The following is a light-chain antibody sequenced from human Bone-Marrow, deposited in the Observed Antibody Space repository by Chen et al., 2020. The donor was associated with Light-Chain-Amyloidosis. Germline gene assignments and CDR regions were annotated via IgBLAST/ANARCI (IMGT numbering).Light chain of an antibody. CDR2: RDT. Sequence: SYELTQPPSVSVSPGQTARITCSGDDLPTKYAYWYQQKLGQAPVLVIHRDTERPSGISDLFSGSSSGTTATLTISGVQAEDEADYHCQSADSSGTYEVIFGGGTKLTVL. CDR3: QSADSSGTYEVI. V-gene: IGLV3-25*03. J-gene: IGLJ2*01. CDR1: DLPTKY.